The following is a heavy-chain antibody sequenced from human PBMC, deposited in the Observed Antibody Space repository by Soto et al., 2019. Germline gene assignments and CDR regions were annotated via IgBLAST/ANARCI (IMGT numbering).Heavy chain of an antibody. CDR2: ISAYNGNT. V-gene: IGHV1-18*01. J-gene: IGHJ4*02. CDR1: GYTFTSYG. Sequence: GASVKVSCKASGYTFTSYGISWVRQAPGQGLEWMGWISAYNGNTNYAQKLQGRVTMTTDTSTSTAYMELRSLRSDDTAVYYCARDIRWNDEETSDYWGQGTLVTVSS. CDR3: ARDIRWNDEETSDY. D-gene: IGHD1-1*01.